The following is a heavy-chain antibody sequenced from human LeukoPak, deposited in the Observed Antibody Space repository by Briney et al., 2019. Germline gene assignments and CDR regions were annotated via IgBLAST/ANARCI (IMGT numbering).Heavy chain of an antibody. CDR2: ISCSGGST. CDR3: AKDRWGSGSYYIRPASYYYYGMDV. D-gene: IGHD3-10*01. V-gene: IGHV3-23*01. Sequence: PGGSVRLSCAASGFTFSSYAMSWVRQAPGKGLEWVSAISCSGGSTYYADSVKGRFTISRDNSKNTLYLQMNSLRAEDTAVYYCAKDRWGSGSYYIRPASYYYYGMDVWGQGTTVTVSS. J-gene: IGHJ6*02. CDR1: GFTFSSYA.